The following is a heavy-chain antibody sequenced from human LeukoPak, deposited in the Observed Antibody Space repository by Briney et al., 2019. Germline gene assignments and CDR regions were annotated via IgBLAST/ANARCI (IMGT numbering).Heavy chain of an antibody. Sequence: GESLKISCKGSGYSFTSYWSGWVRQMPGKGLEWMGIIYPGDSDTRYSPSFQGQVTIAADKSISTAYLQWRSLKASDTAMYYCARRYYDILTGYSEYFDYWGQGTLVTVSS. CDR1: GYSFTSYW. D-gene: IGHD3-9*01. CDR2: IYPGDSDT. J-gene: IGHJ4*02. V-gene: IGHV5-51*01. CDR3: ARRYYDILTGYSEYFDY.